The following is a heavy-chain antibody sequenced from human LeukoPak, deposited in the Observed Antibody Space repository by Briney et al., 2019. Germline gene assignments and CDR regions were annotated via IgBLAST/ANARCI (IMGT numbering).Heavy chain of an antibody. CDR1: GFTFSSYA. D-gene: IGHD2-2*02. V-gene: IGHV3-72*01. CDR2: SRSKANSYTT. CDR3: ARGLDTDY. J-gene: IGHJ4*02. Sequence: GGSLRLSCAASGFTFSSYAMSWVRQAPGKGLEWVGRSRSKANSYTTEYAASVKGRFAISRDDSKNSLYLQMNRLKTEDTAVYYCARGLDTDYWGQGTLVTVSS.